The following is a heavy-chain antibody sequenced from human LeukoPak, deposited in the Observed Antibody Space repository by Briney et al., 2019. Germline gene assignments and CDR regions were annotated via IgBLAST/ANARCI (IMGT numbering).Heavy chain of an antibody. CDR1: GYTFTTYY. V-gene: IGHV1-46*01. J-gene: IGHJ4*02. D-gene: IGHD6-13*01. CDR2: INPTGGST. Sequence: ASVKVSCKASGYTFTTYYIHWVRQALGQGLEWMGIINPTGGSTTYAQKFQGRVTMTRDTSTSTVFMEVNSLRSEDTAVYYCALYSSTWYWGQGTLVTVSS. CDR3: ALYSSTWY.